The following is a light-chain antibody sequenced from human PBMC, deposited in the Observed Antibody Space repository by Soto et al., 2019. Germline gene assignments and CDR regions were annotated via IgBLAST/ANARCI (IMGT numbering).Light chain of an antibody. Sequence: QSALTQPASVSGSPGQSITISCTGTRSDVGGYNYVSWYQQHPGKAPKLMIFEVNNRPSGVSNSFSGSKSGNTASLTISGLQAEDEADYYCSLFTSTNTWVFGGGTKLTVL. CDR1: RSDVGGYNY. CDR2: EVN. J-gene: IGLJ3*02. V-gene: IGLV2-14*01. CDR3: SLFTSTNTWV.